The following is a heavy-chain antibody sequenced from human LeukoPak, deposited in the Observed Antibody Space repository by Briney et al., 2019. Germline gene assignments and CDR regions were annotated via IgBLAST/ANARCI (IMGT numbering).Heavy chain of an antibody. J-gene: IGHJ5*02. D-gene: IGHD2-8*01. CDR1: GGSITSDYY. V-gene: IGHV4-39*01. Sequence: SETLSLTCTVSGGSITSDYYWGWIRQPPGQGLEWIGSIFYSGNTYYKPSLQNRVTISVDTSKNQFSLKLTSVTAADTAVYYCARHSYWGYCTNLYCYLKYFDPWGQGTQVTVSS. CDR2: IFYSGNT. CDR3: ARHSYWGYCTNLYCYLKYFDP.